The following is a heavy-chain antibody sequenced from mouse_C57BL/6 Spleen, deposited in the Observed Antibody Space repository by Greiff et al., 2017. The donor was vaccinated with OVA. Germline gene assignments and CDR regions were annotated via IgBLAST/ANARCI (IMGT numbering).Heavy chain of an antibody. CDR1: GYSFTDYY. CDR3: ASAGYYYGSSLDY. J-gene: IGHJ2*01. D-gene: IGHD1-1*01. V-gene: IGHV1-39*01. CDR2: INPNYGTT. Sequence: VQLQQSGPELVKPGASVKISCTASGYSFTDYYMNWVKQSNGQSLEWIGVINPNYGTTSYNQKFKGKATLTADQSSSTAYMQLNSLTSEDSAVYYSASAGYYYGSSLDYWGQGTTLTVSA.